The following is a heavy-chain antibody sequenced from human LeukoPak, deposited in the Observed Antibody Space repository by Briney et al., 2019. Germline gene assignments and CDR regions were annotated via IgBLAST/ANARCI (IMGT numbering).Heavy chain of an antibody. CDR1: GGSISSYY. V-gene: IGHV4-59*01. CDR3: ASFSSDGSGYDY. J-gene: IGHJ4*02. CDR2: IYYSGST. D-gene: IGHD3-10*01. Sequence: SETLSLTCTVSGGSISSYYWSWIRQPPGKGLEWIGYIYYSGSTNYNPSLKGRVTISVDTSKNQFSLKLSSVTAADTAVYYCASFSSDGSGYDYWGQGTLVTVSS.